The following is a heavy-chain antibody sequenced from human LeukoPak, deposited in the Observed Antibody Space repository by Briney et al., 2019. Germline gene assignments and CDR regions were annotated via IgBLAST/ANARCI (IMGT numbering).Heavy chain of an antibody. CDR2: ISTYSEKP. CDR1: GYNFLSYG. J-gene: IGHJ4*02. Sequence: ASVKVSCKASGYNFLSYGISWVRQAPGKGLEWMGWISTYSEKPSYTLKFQGRVTITADKSTSTAYMELSSLRSEDTAVYYCASDSSGWYVDYWGQGTLVTVSS. CDR3: ASDSSGWYVDY. D-gene: IGHD6-19*01. V-gene: IGHV1-18*01.